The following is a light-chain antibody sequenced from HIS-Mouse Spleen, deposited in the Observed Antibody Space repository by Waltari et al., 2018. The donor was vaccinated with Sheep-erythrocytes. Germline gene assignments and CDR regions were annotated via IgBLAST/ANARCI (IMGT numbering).Light chain of an antibody. CDR3: QQSYSTPQFT. CDR2: AAS. CDR1: QSISSY. J-gene: IGKJ3*01. Sequence: DIQMTQSPSSLSASVGDRVTITCRASQSISSYINWYQQKPGKAPKLLIYAASSLQSGVPSRFSGSGSGTDFTLTSSSLQPEDFATYYCQQSYSTPQFTFGPGTKVDIK. V-gene: IGKV1-39*01.